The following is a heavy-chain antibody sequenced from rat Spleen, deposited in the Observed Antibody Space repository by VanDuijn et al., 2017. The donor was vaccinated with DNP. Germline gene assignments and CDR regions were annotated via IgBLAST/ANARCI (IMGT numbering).Heavy chain of an antibody. CDR1: GFTFSDYY. J-gene: IGHJ2*01. CDR2: IGSDGGNT. Sequence: EVQLVESGGGLVQPGRSLKLSCAASGFTFSDYYMAWVRQAPTKGLEWVAYIGSDGGNTYYRDSVKGRFTVSRDNAKSTLYLQLDSLRSEDTATYYCAKGDYWGQGVMVTVSS. CDR3: AKGDY. V-gene: IGHV5S23*01.